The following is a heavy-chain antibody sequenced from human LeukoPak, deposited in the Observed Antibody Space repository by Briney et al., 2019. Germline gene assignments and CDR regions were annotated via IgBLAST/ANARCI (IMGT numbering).Heavy chain of an antibody. V-gene: IGHV3-74*01. CDR3: ARGRGPYYFDY. CDR2: INSDGSST. D-gene: IGHD3-10*01. J-gene: IGHJ4*02. Sequence: LXCXAXGFTFXXXXMHXXXQXXXXGXVXVSRINSDGSSTSYADSVKGRFTISRDNAKNTLYLQMNSLRAEDTAVYYCARGRGPYYFDYWGQGTLVTVSS. CDR1: GFTFXXXX.